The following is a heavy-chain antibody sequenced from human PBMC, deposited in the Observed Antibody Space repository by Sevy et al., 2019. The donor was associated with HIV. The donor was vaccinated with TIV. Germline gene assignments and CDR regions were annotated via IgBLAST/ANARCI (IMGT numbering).Heavy chain of an antibody. CDR1: GFTFSSYD. CDR3: ARAYSSGWYDY. D-gene: IGHD6-19*01. V-gene: IGHV3-13*01. J-gene: IGHJ4*02. Sequence: GGSLRLSCAASGFTFSSYDMHWVRQATGKGLEWVSAIGTAGDTYYPGSVKGRFTISRENAKNSLYLQMNSLRVGDTAVYYCARAYSSGWYDYWGQGALVTVSS. CDR2: IGTAGDT.